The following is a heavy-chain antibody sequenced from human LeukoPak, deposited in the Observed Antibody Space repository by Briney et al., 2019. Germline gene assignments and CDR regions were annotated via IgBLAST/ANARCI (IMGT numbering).Heavy chain of an antibody. Sequence: GGSLRLSCAASGFTVSSTHMVWVRQAPGKGLEWVSVTYTGGNSYYAGSVKGRFIISRDISKNTLYLQMNSLRAEDSALYYCARGGRGSAAVVAPRSFDIWGQGTMVTVSP. CDR3: ARGGRGSAAVVAPRSFDI. CDR1: GFTVSSTH. V-gene: IGHV3-53*01. J-gene: IGHJ3*02. CDR2: TYTGGNS. D-gene: IGHD3-22*01.